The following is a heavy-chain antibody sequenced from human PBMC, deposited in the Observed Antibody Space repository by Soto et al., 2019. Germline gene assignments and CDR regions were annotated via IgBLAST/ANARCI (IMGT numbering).Heavy chain of an antibody. Sequence: ASVKVSCKASGYTFTSYGISWVRQAPGQGLEWMGWISAYNGNTNYAQKLQGRVTMTTDTSTSTAYMELRSLRSDDTAVYYSARAGGPTVNYYYYYYMDVWGKGTTVTVSS. CDR2: ISAYNGNT. CDR3: ARAGGPTVNYYYYYYMDV. V-gene: IGHV1-18*01. CDR1: GYTFTSYG. D-gene: IGHD4-17*01. J-gene: IGHJ6*03.